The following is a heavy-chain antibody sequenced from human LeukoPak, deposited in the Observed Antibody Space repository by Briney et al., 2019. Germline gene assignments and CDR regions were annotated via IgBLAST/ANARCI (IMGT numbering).Heavy chain of an antibody. V-gene: IGHV1-2*04. D-gene: IGHD2-2*01. Sequence: ASVKVSCKASGYTFTGYFMHWVRQAPGQGVEWMGWINPNSGGTNYAQKFQGWVTMTRDTSISTAYMELSRLRSDDTAVYYCARDVSPYCSSTSCYPAHYYYGMDVWGQGTTVTVSS. CDR3: ARDVSPYCSSTSCYPAHYYYGMDV. CDR1: GYTFTGYF. CDR2: INPNSGGT. J-gene: IGHJ6*02.